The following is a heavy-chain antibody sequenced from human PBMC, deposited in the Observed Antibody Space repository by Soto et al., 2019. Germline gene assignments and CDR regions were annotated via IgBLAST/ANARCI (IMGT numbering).Heavy chain of an antibody. V-gene: IGHV3-23*01. CDR1: GFTFSSYA. CDR2: ISGSGGST. D-gene: IGHD6-19*01. J-gene: IGHJ4*02. CDR3: AKGYSSGWRGGYYFDY. Sequence: EVQLLESGGGLIQPGGSLRLSCAASGFTFSSYAMSWVRQAPGKGLEWVSTISGSGGSTYYADSVKGRFTISRDNSKNTQYLQMNSLRAEDTAVYYCAKGYSSGWRGGYYFDYWGQGTLVTVSS.